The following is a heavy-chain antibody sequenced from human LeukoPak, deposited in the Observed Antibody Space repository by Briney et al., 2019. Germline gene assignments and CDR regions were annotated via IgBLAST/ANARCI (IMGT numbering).Heavy chain of an antibody. CDR1: GFTFSNYW. J-gene: IGHJ4*02. V-gene: IGHV3-74*01. CDR2: IDNGGSDT. CDR3: AKVDAVGATDY. D-gene: IGHD1-26*01. Sequence: GGSLRLSCAASGFTFSNYWMHWVRQAPGKGLVWVSRIDNGGSDTRHADSVKGRFTISRNNSKNTLYLQMNSLRAEDTAVYYCAKVDAVGATDYWGQGTLVTVSS.